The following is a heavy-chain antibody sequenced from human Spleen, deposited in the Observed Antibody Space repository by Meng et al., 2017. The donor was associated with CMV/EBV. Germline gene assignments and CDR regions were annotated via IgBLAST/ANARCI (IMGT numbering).Heavy chain of an antibody. J-gene: IGHJ4*02. D-gene: IGHD4-17*01. CDR1: GYTFTGYY. CDR3: ARGRNDYGDFDLVY. CDR2: INPNSGGT. V-gene: IGHV1-2*02. Sequence: ASVKVSCKASGYTFTGYYMHWVRQAPGQGLEWMGWINPNSGGTNYAQKFQGRVTMTRDTSINTAYMELSRLTSDDTAVYYCARGRNDYGDFDLVYWGQGTLVTVSS.